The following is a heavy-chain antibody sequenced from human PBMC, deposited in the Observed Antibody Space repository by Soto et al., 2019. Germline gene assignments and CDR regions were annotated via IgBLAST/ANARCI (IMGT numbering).Heavy chain of an antibody. Sequence: QVQLVESGGGVVQPGRSLRLSCAASGFTFSSYGMHWVRQAPGKGLEWVAVIWYDGSNKYYADSVKGRFTISRDNSKNTLYLQMNSLRAEDTAVYYCARSYYDSSGYRPYYYYGMDVWGQGTTVTVSS. CDR2: IWYDGSNK. D-gene: IGHD3-22*01. CDR3: ARSYYDSSGYRPYYYYGMDV. CDR1: GFTFSSYG. J-gene: IGHJ6*02. V-gene: IGHV3-33*01.